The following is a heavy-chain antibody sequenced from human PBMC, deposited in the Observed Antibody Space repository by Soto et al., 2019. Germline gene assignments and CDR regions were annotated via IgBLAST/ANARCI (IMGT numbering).Heavy chain of an antibody. CDR3: ARDIRYFDWLSRAYYYGMDV. D-gene: IGHD3-9*01. V-gene: IGHV1-2*04. J-gene: IGHJ6*02. CDR1: GYTFTGYY. Sequence: ASVKVSCKASGYTFTGYYMHWVRQAPGQGLEWMGWINPNSGGTNYAQKFQGWVTMTRDTSISTAYMELSRLRSDDTAVYYCARDIRYFDWLSRAYYYGMDVWGHGTTVTVSS. CDR2: INPNSGGT.